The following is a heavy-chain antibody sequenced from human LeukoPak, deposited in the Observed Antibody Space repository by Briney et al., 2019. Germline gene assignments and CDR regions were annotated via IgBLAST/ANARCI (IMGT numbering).Heavy chain of an antibody. CDR3: ARVYSGSYSLTDTFDY. Sequence: PGGSLRLSCAASGFTVSSNYMSWVRQAPGKGLEWVSVIYSGGSTYYADSVKGRFTISRDNSKNTLYLQMNSLRAGDTAVYYCARVYSGSYSLTDTFDYWGQGTLVTVSS. V-gene: IGHV3-53*01. CDR2: IYSGGST. D-gene: IGHD1-26*01. J-gene: IGHJ4*02. CDR1: GFTVSSNY.